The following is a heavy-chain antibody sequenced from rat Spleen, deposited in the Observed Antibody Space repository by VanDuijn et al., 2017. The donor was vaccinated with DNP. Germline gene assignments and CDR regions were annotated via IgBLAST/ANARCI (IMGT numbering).Heavy chain of an antibody. D-gene: IGHD1-10*01. CDR1: GYTFTTYY. J-gene: IGHJ3*01. V-gene: IGHV1-43*01. CDR3: ARGNNGVWFAY. Sequence: QIQLRQSGAEPAKPGSSVKISCEASGYTFTTYYMTWIKQTTGQGLEYIGYINTGSGGTNYNEKFRGKATLTVDTSSNTAFMQLSSLTPDDSAVYYCARGNNGVWFAYWGQGTLVTVSS. CDR2: INTGSGGT.